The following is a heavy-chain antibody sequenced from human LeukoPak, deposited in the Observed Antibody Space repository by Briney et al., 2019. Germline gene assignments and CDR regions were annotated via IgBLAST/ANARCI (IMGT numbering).Heavy chain of an antibody. V-gene: IGHV1-2*02. CDR1: GYTFTGYY. CDR2: INPNSGGT. Sequence: ASVKVSCKASGYTFTGYYMHWVRQAPGQGLEWMGWINPNSGGTNYAQKFQGGVTMTRDTSISTAYMELSRLRSDDTAVYYCARVRALRFLEWLNAFDIWGQGTMVTVSS. D-gene: IGHD3-3*01. J-gene: IGHJ3*02. CDR3: ARVRALRFLEWLNAFDI.